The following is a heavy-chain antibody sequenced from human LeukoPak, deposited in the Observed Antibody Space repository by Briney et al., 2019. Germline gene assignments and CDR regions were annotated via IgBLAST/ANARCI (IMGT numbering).Heavy chain of an antibody. Sequence: SETLSLTCTVSGGSISSYYWSWIRQPPGKGLEWIGYIYYSGSTNYNPSLKSRVTISVDTSKNQFSLKLSSATAADTAVYYCARALKDCTNGVCYTFGYYYYYMDVWGKGTTVTVSS. CDR1: GGSISSYY. D-gene: IGHD2-8*01. CDR3: ARALKDCTNGVCYTFGYYYYYMDV. CDR2: IYYSGST. V-gene: IGHV4-59*01. J-gene: IGHJ6*03.